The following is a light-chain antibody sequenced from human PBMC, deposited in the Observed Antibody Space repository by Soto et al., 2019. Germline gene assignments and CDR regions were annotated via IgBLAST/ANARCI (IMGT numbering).Light chain of an antibody. V-gene: IGKV3-11*01. CDR1: QRVSSY. CDR2: DAS. J-gene: IGKJ4*01. CDR3: QQFSSYPLT. Sequence: EIVLTQSPATLSLSPGERATLSCRASQRVSSYLAWYQQKPGQAPRLLIYDASSRATGIPDRFSGGGSGTDFTLTISRLEPEDFAVYYCQQFSSYPLTFGGGTKVAI.